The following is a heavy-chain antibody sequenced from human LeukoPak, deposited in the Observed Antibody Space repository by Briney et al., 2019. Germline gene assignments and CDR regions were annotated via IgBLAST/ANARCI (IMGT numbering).Heavy chain of an antibody. Sequence: GASVKVSCKVSGYTLTELSMHWVRQAPGKGLEWMGGFDPEDGETIYAQKFQGRVTMTRDTSISTAYMELSRLRSDDTAVYYCARGRGSSIAARYYYYYYMDVWGKGTTVTVSS. V-gene: IGHV1-24*01. J-gene: IGHJ6*03. CDR3: ARGRGSSIAARYYYYYYMDV. CDR2: FDPEDGET. CDR1: GYTLTELS. D-gene: IGHD6-6*01.